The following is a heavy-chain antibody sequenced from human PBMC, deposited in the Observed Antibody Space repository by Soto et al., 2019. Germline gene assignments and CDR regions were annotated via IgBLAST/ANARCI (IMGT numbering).Heavy chain of an antibody. V-gene: IGHV4-39*01. CDR1: GGSISSSSYY. J-gene: IGHJ4*02. CDR2: IYYSGST. D-gene: IGHD3-22*01. CDR3: ARLYDSSGYYLYFDY. Sequence: QLQLQESGPGLVKPSETLSLTCTVSGGSISSSSYYWGWIRQPPGKGLEWIGSIYYSGSTSYNPSLTSRVTISVDTSKNQFSLKLSSVTAADTAVYYCARLYDSSGYYLYFDYWGQGTLVTVSS.